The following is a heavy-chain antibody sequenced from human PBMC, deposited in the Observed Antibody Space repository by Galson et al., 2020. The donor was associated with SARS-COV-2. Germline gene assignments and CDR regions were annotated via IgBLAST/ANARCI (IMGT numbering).Heavy chain of an antibody. D-gene: IGHD6-19*01. V-gene: IGHV1-2*02. J-gene: IGHJ6*02. CDR2: INPNSGGT. CDR3: ASGLISIAVAGIGRHYVGGDGMDV. CDR1: GYTFTGYY. Sequence: ASVKVSCKASGYTFTGYYMHWVRRAPGQGLEWMGWINPNSGGTNYAQKFQGRVTMTRDTSISTAYMELSRLRSDDTAVYYCASGLISIAVAGIGRHYVGGDGMDVWGQGTTVTVSS.